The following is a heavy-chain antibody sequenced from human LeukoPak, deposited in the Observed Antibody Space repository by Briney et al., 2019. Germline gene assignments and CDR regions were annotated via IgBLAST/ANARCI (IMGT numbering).Heavy chain of an antibody. CDR3: ARVQRVKFPLKYYFDY. Sequence: AASLKVSCTSSGYTFTSYDINWGRQATGQGLEWMGWMNPNSGNTGYAQKFQGRVTMTRSTSISTAYMELSSLRSEDTAVYYCARVQRVKFPLKYYFDYWGQGTLVTVSS. D-gene: IGHD3-10*01. CDR2: MNPNSGNT. V-gene: IGHV1-8*01. CDR1: GYTFTSYD. J-gene: IGHJ4*02.